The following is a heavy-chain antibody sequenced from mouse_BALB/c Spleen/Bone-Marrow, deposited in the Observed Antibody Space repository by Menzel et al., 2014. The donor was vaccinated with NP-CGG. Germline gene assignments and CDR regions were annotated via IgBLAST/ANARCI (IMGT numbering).Heavy chain of an antibody. V-gene: IGHV14-3*02. J-gene: IGHJ2*01. Sequence: EVQVVESGAELVKPGASVRLSCTASGFNIKDTYMDWVKQRPEQGLEWIGRIDPANGNTKYDPKFQSKATTTADTSSNTGCLQLSSLTSEDTAVYYCARYRLGTCFDYWGQGTTLTVSS. CDR3: ARYRLGTCFDY. CDR2: IDPANGNT. CDR1: GFNIKDTY. D-gene: IGHD2-14*01.